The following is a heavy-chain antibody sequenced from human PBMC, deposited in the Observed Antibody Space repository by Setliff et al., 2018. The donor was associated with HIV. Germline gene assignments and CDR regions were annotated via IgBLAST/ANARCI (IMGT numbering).Heavy chain of an antibody. J-gene: IGHJ4*02. D-gene: IGHD4-4*01. V-gene: IGHV4-61*02. Sequence: SETLSLTCTVSGGSISSGSYYWSWIRQPAGKGLEWIGRIYTSGSTNYNPSLKSRVTISVDTSKNQFSLKLSSVTAADTAVYYCARVPGGGNFDSYNFDFWGQGTLVTVSS. CDR2: IYTSGST. CDR1: GGSISSGSYY. CDR3: ARVPGGGNFDSYNFDF.